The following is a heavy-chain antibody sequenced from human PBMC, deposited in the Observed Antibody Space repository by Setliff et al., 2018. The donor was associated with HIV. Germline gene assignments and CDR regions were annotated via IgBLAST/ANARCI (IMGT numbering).Heavy chain of an antibody. CDR3: VRGVQSPPHYSYYYMDV. J-gene: IGHJ6*03. CDR1: RSTFNSHT. CDR2: IIPVLGVA. Sequence: SVKVSCKASRSTFNSHTINWVRQAPGQGLDWMGRIIPVLGVANYAQRFQGKVTITADKSTSTAYMELTSLRFDDTAMYYCVRGVQSPPHYSYYYMDVWGEGTMVTAP. V-gene: IGHV1-69*02. D-gene: IGHD3-3*01.